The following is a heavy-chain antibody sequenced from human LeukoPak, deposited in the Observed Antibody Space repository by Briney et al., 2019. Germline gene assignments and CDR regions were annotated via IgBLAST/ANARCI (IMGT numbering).Heavy chain of an antibody. V-gene: IGHV3-48*03. CDR1: GFTFSSYE. J-gene: IGHJ4*02. CDR2: ISSSGSTI. CDR3: ARDHLRYSYGYGY. Sequence: GGSLRLSCAASGFTFSSYEMNWVRQAPGKGLEWVSYISSSGSTIYYADSVKGRFTISRDNAKNSLYLQMNSLRAEDTAVYYCARDHLRYSYGYGYWDQGTLVTVSS. D-gene: IGHD5-18*01.